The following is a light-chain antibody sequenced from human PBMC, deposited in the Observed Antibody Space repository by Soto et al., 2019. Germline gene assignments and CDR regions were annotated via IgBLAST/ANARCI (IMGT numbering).Light chain of an antibody. CDR1: QSVSSY. CDR2: DAS. J-gene: IGKJ3*01. V-gene: IGKV3-20*01. Sequence: LTPSPGTVSLVQGERATVSCRASQSVSSYLAWYQQKPGQAPRLLIYDASNRATGIPDRFSGSGSGTDFTLTISRLEPEDFAVYYCQQYGSFTFGPGTKVDIK. CDR3: QQYGSFT.